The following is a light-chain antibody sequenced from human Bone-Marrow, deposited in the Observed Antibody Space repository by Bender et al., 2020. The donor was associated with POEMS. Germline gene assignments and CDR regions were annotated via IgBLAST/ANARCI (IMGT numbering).Light chain of an antibody. V-gene: IGLV2-23*02. CDR1: SIDLGPYNL. CDR3: CLYAGSSTLV. J-gene: IGLJ2*01. Sequence: HFALTHPAPVSGSLGQSFTFSSTGASIDLGPYNLFSCYQQHPDKAPKLLIYEVRKRPSGVSNRFSGSKSGNTASLTISGLQAEDEADYYCCLYAGSSTLVFGGGTKLTVL. CDR2: EVR.